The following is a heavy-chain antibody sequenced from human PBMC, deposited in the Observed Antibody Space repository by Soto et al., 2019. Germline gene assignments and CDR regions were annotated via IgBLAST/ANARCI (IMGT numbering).Heavy chain of an antibody. V-gene: IGHV1-69*01. D-gene: IGHD3-22*01. CDR2: IIPIIGPA. Sequence: QVQLVQSGAEVKRPGSSVKLSCKASGGTFTYYGISWVRQAPGQGLEWMGGIIPIIGPATYAQKFQGRVTISADPSTSTAYMELSSLGPEDTALYYWARYLGTTIAGPPRRETYGWLDPWGQGTLVTVSS. CDR1: GGTFTYYG. CDR3: ARYLGTTIAGPPRRETYGWLDP. J-gene: IGHJ5*02.